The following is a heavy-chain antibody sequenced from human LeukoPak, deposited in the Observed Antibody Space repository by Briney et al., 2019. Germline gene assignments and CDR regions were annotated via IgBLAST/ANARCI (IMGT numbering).Heavy chain of an antibody. J-gene: IGHJ4*02. CDR3: AKAHCSSTSCSRADN. Sequence: PGRSLRLSCTASGFTLSSYAIHWVRQAPGKGLEWVSVIYLDGSKIYYADSVKGRVTISRVQSTNTVYLQMNSLRADDTAVYYCAKAHCSSTSCSRADNWGQGTLVTVSS. V-gene: IGHV3-33*03. D-gene: IGHD2-2*01. CDR1: GFTLSSYA. CDR2: IYLDGSKI.